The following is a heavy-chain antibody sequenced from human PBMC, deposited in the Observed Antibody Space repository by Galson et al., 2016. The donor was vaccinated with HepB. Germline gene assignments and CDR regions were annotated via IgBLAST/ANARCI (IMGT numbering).Heavy chain of an antibody. Sequence: SLRLSCAVSGFTFSDYWMHWVRQVPGKGLVWVARISRDGSTTNYADSVKGRFTISRDNAKSTVYLRMNSLTEGDTALDYCAGGPNSNSLDSWGQGTLVTVSS. CDR3: AGGPNSNSLDS. CDR2: ISRDGSTT. V-gene: IGHV3-74*01. CDR1: GFTFSDYW. J-gene: IGHJ4*02. D-gene: IGHD4-11*01.